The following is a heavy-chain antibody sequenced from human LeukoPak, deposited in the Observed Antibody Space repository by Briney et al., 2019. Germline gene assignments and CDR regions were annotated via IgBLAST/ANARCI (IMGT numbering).Heavy chain of an antibody. V-gene: IGHV3-9*01. J-gene: IGHJ3*02. Sequence: GRSLRLSCAASGFTFDDYAMHWVRQAPGKGLEWVSGISWNSGSIGYADSVKGRFTISRDNAKNSLYLQMNSLRAEDTALYYCAKGRLGYCSGGSCYRNAFDIWGQGTMVTVSS. CDR3: AKGRLGYCSGGSCYRNAFDI. CDR1: GFTFDDYA. CDR2: ISWNSGSI. D-gene: IGHD2-15*01.